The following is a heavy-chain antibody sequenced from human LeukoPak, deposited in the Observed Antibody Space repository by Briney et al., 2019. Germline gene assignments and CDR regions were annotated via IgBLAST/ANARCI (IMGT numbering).Heavy chain of an antibody. CDR3: ARGVMAYWYSDL. CDR1: ELNVSRNY. D-gene: IGHD3-16*01. CDR2: IYSSGTT. V-gene: IGHV3-66*01. J-gene: IGHJ2*01. Sequence: GGSLRLSCAASELNVSRNYMNWVRQAPGKGLEWVSVIYSSGTTFYADSVKGRFTVSRDDSQNTVYLQMNTLRAEDTAVYFCARGVMAYWYSDLWGRGTLVTGFS.